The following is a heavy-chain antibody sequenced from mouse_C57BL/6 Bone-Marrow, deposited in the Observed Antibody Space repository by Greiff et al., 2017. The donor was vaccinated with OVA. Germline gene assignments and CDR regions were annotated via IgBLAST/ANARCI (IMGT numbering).Heavy chain of an antibody. D-gene: IGHD1-1*01. CDR2: IYPGSGNT. J-gene: IGHJ1*03. Sequence: VQLQQSGAELVRPGASVKLSCKASGYTFTDYYINWVKQRPGQGLEWIARIYPGSGNTYYNEKFKGKATLTAEKSSSTAYMQLSSLTSEDSAVYFCARADYYDGSSYWYFDVWGTGTTVTVSS. CDR3: ARADYYDGSSYWYFDV. CDR1: GYTFTDYY. V-gene: IGHV1-76*01.